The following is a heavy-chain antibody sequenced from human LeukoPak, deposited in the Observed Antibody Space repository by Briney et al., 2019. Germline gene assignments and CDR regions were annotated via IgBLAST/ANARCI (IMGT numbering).Heavy chain of an antibody. CDR2: ISAYNGNT. D-gene: IGHD6-6*01. Sequence: GASVKVSCKASGYTFTSYGISWVRQAPGQGLEWMGWISAYNGNTNYAQKLQGRVTMTTDTSTSTAYMELRSLRSDDTAVYYCARAPSSSHEDYFDYWGQGTLVTVSS. J-gene: IGHJ4*02. CDR1: GYTFTSYG. V-gene: IGHV1-18*01. CDR3: ARAPSSSHEDYFDY.